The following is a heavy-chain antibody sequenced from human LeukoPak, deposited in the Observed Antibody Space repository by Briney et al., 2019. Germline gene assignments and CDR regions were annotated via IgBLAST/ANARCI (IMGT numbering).Heavy chain of an antibody. D-gene: IGHD2-15*01. CDR3: ARGELGYCSGGNCYRFDP. J-gene: IGHJ5*02. V-gene: IGHV5-51*01. Sequence: AASLLISWEASGYCSTSYWIGWGRHMAGGGLEWRGIIFPGDGDTKYQPSLQGRVTISAGTSISTAYLQWSSLKASDTAMYYCARGELGYCSGGNCYRFDPWGQGTLVTVSS. CDR1: GYCSTSYW. CDR2: IFPGDGDT.